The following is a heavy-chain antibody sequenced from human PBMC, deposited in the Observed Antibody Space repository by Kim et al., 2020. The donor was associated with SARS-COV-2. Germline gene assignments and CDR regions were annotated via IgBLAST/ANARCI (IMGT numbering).Heavy chain of an antibody. D-gene: IGHD6-19*01. CDR3: ARESGWPRYYFDY. Sequence: SETLSLTCPVSGGSKSTYYWSWIRQPAGKGLEWIGRIFTTGSTNYNPSLKSRVTMSIDTPKNQFSLKLTSVTAADTAVYYCARESGWPRYYFDYWGQGILVTVSS. V-gene: IGHV4-4*07. CDR2: IFTTGST. J-gene: IGHJ4*02. CDR1: GGSKSTYY.